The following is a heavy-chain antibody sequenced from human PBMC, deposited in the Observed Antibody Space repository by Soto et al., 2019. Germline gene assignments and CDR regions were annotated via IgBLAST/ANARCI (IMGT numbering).Heavy chain of an antibody. J-gene: IGHJ6*02. CDR1: GFTVSSNY. CDR2: IYSGGST. D-gene: IGHD6-25*01. CDR3: ARDRLAYGMDV. Sequence: GGSLRLSCAASGFTVSSNYMSWVRQAPGKGLEWVSVIYSGGSTYYADSVKGRFTISRDNSKNTLYLQMNSLRAEDTAVYYCARDRLAYGMDVWGQGTTVTVSS. V-gene: IGHV3-53*01.